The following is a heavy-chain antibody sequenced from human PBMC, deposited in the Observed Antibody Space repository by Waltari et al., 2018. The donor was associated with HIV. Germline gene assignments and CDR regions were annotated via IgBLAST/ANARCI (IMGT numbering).Heavy chain of an antibody. Sequence: QVQLVQSGAEVKKPGASVKVSCTASGYTLTSYDINWRQQATGKGLEWMGWMNPNSGNTGYAQKFQGRVTMTRNTSISTAYMELSSLRSEDTAVYYCARVGGRRGIYDLGIWGQGTMVTVSS. J-gene: IGHJ3*02. D-gene: IGHD1-26*01. V-gene: IGHV1-8*01. CDR3: ARVGGRRGIYDLGI. CDR2: MNPNSGNT. CDR1: GYTLTSYD.